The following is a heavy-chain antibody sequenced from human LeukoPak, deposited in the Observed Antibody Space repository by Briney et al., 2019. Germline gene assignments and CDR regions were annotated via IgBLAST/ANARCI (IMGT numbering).Heavy chain of an antibody. J-gene: IGHJ5*02. V-gene: IGHV5-51*01. CDR3: ALLYNLAGGGYYRGTLHH. CDR1: GYSFTTYW. CDR2: IYPSDSDT. D-gene: IGHD3-3*01. Sequence: GEALKISCETSGYSFTTYWVAWGRQLPGKGLEWMGIIYPSDSDTRYSPSFEDHVTMSVDKSLPTVYLQWRSLKASDSGMYYCALLYNLAGGGYYRGTLHHWGQGSLVTVSS.